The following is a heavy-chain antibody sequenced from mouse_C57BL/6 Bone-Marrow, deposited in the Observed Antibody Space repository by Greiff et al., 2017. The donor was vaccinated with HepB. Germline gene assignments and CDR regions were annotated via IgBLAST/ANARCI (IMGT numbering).Heavy chain of an antibody. D-gene: IGHD1-1*01. CDR2: IYPGNSDT. CDR3: TRPYYGSSYDAMDY. V-gene: IGHV1-5*01. Sequence: EVQLQQSGTVLARPGASVKMSCKTSGYTFTSYWMHWVKQRPGQGLEWIGAIYPGNSDTSYNQKFKGKAKLTAVTSASTAYMELSSLTNEDSAVYYCTRPYYGSSYDAMDYWGQGTSVTVSS. CDR1: GYTFTSYW. J-gene: IGHJ4*01.